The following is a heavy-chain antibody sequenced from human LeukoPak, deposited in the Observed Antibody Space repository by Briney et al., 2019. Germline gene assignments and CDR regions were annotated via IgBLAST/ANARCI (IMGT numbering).Heavy chain of an antibody. D-gene: IGHD6-19*01. CDR1: GDSISTYY. CDR3: ARGLPYSSGWPSDY. J-gene: IGHJ4*02. Sequence: SETLSLTCSVSGDSISTYYWSWIRQPAGKGLEWIGRIYSSGSSNYNPSLRSRVTMSVDTSKNQFSLRLSSVTAADTAMYYRARGLPYSSGWPSDYWGQGTLVTVSS. CDR2: IYSSGSS. V-gene: IGHV4-4*07.